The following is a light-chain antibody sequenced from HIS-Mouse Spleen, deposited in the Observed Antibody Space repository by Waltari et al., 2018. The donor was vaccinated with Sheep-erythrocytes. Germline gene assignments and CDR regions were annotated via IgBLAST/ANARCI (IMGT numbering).Light chain of an antibody. CDR1: NIGSKS. J-gene: IGLJ1*01. CDR3: QVWDSSSDHYV. CDR2: DDS. V-gene: IGLV3-21*03. Sequence: SYVLTQPPSGSVAPGKTARITCGGNNIGSKSLHWYQKKPGQAPVLVVDDDSDRPSGMPVRFSGSNCGNTASLTISRVEAGDEADYYCQVWDSSSDHYVFGTGTKVTVL.